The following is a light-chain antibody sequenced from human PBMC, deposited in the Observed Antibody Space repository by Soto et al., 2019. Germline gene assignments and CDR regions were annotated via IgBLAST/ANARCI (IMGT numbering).Light chain of an antibody. V-gene: IGLV2-8*01. CDR1: SSDVGAYDY. CDR3: SSFAGSNNFPYV. CDR2: EIN. Sequence: QSALTQPPSASGSPGQSVTISCTGTSSDVGAYDYVSWYQQHQVKAPKLMIYEINKRPSGVPDRFSGSKSGTTASLTVSGLQAEDEADYYCSSFAGSNNFPYVFGTGTKVTVL. J-gene: IGLJ1*01.